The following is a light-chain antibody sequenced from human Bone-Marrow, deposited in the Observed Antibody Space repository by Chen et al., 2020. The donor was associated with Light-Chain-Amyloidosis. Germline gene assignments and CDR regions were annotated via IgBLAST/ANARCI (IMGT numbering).Light chain of an antibody. CDR1: DLPTKY. CDR2: RDT. V-gene: IGLV3-25*03. Sequence: SYELTQPPSVPVSPGQTARITCSGDDLPTKYAYWYQQKPGQAPVLVIHRDTERPSGISGPFSGSSSGTTATLTISGVQAEDEADYHCQSADSSGTYEVIFGGGTKLTVL. J-gene: IGLJ2*01. CDR3: QSADSSGTYEVI.